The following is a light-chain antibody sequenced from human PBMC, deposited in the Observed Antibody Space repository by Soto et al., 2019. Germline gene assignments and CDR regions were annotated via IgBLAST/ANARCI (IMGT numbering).Light chain of an antibody. CDR1: QSISDS. Sequence: DIQMTQSTSTLSASVGDRVTITCRASQSISDSLAWYQQKRGKAPDXLISDVSKLERGVASRFSGSGSGTDFTLTISSMQPDDLATYYCQQYHGFSRTFGQGTKVDIK. CDR3: QQYHGFSRT. J-gene: IGKJ1*01. CDR2: DVS. V-gene: IGKV1-5*01.